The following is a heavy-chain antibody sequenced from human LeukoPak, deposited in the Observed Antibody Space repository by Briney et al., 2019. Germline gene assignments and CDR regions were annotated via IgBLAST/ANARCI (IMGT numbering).Heavy chain of an antibody. Sequence: IPSETLSLTCAVYGGSFSGYYWSWIRQPPGKGLEWIGDISHSGSTNYNPSLKSRVTISVDTSKNQFSLKLSSVTAADTAVYYCARVAGTRYRTNDYWGQGTLVTVSS. CDR3: ARVAGTRYRTNDY. CDR2: ISHSGST. CDR1: GGSFSGYY. J-gene: IGHJ4*02. D-gene: IGHD6-19*01. V-gene: IGHV4-34*01.